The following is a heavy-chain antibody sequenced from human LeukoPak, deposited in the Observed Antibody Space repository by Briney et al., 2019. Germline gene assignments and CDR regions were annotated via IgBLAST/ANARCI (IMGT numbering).Heavy chain of an antibody. V-gene: IGHV4-34*01. J-gene: IGHJ4*02. CDR1: GGSFSGYY. CDR3: ARGPVVYDSSGYYPDY. Sequence: SSETLSLTCAVYGGSFSGYYWSWIRQPPGKGLEWIEEINHSGSTNYNPSLKSRVTISVDTSKNQFSLKLSSVTAADTAVYYCARGPVVYDSSGYYPDYWGQGTLVTVSS. CDR2: INHSGST. D-gene: IGHD3-22*01.